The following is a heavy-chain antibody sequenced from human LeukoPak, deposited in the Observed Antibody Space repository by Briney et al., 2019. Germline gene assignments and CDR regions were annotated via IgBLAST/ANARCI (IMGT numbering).Heavy chain of an antibody. CDR1: GGSVSSGSYY. J-gene: IGHJ4*02. CDR2: IYYTGST. D-gene: IGHD6-19*01. V-gene: IGHV4-61*01. Sequence: PSETLSLTCTVSGGSVSSGSYYWSWIRQPPGKGLEWIGYIYYTGSTNYNPSLKSRVTMSVDTSKNQFSLKLGSVTAADTAVYYCARDDGSGKEDFWGQGTLVTVSS. CDR3: ARDDGSGKEDF.